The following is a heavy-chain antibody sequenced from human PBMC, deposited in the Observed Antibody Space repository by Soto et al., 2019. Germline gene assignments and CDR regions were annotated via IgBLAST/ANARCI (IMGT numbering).Heavy chain of an antibody. CDR3: ARGNYDYVWGSYRYTSFDY. J-gene: IGHJ4*02. Sequence: PSETLSLTCTVSGGSISSYYWIWIRQPPGKGLEWIGYIYYSGSTNYNPSLKSRVTISVDTSKNQFSLKLGSVTAADTAVYYCARGNYDYVWGSYRYTSFDYWGQGTLVTVSS. CDR2: IYYSGST. V-gene: IGHV4-59*01. D-gene: IGHD3-16*02. CDR1: GGSISSYY.